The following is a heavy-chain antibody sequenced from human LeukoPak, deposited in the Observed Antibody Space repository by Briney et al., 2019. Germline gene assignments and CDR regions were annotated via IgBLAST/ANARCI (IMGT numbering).Heavy chain of an antibody. D-gene: IGHD3-22*01. CDR1: GFTFSSYA. V-gene: IGHV3-23*01. CDR3: ARDMPYYYDSSGGDY. Sequence: GGSLRLSCAASGFTFSSYAMSWVRQAPGKGLEWVSAISGGGDYTYYADSVKGRFTISRDDSKSTLYLQMNSLRAEDTAVYYCARDMPYYYDSSGGDYWGQGTLVTVSS. CDR2: ISGGGDYT. J-gene: IGHJ4*02.